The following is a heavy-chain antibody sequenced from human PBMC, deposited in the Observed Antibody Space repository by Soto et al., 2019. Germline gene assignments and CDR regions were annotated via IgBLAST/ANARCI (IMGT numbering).Heavy chain of an antibody. CDR3: ARHKDDYVWGSYRTEPYFDY. D-gene: IGHD3-16*02. J-gene: IGHJ4*02. CDR2: IYYSGST. CDR1: GGSVSSFY. Sequence: QVQLQESGPGLVKPSETLSLTCSVSGGSVSSFYWSWIRQPPGKGLEWIGYIYYSGSTNYNPSLKSRVSRSVDTSKNQFSLNLSSVTAADTAVYYCARHKDDYVWGSYRTEPYFDYWGQGILVTVSS. V-gene: IGHV4-59*08.